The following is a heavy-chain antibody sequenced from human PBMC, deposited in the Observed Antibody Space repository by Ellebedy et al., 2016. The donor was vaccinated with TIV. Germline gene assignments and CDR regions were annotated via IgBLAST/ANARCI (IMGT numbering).Heavy chain of an antibody. D-gene: IGHD6-13*01. CDR3: AKDRGSSWSAYYYYGMDV. V-gene: IGHV3-30*18. CDR2: ISYDGSNK. Sequence: GESLKISXAASGFTFSSYGMHWVRQAPGKGLEWVAVISYDGSNKYYADSVKGRFTISRDNSKNTLYLQMNSLRAEDTAVYYCAKDRGSSWSAYYYYGMDVWGQGTTVTVSS. CDR1: GFTFSSYG. J-gene: IGHJ6*02.